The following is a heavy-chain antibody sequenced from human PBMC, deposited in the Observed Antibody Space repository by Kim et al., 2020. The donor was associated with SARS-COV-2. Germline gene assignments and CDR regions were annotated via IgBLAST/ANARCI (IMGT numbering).Heavy chain of an antibody. D-gene: IGHD6-6*01. J-gene: IGHJ4*02. Sequence: PSLKRRVTISGDTSKNRFSLKLSSVTAADTAVYYCARGGEYSSPPGYFDYWGQGTLVTVSS. V-gene: IGHV4-34*01. CDR3: ARGGEYSSPPGYFDY.